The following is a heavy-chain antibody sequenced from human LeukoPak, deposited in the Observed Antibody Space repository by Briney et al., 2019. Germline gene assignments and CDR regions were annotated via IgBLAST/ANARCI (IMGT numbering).Heavy chain of an antibody. D-gene: IGHD2-15*01. Sequence: ASVKVSCKASGYTFTSYDINWVRQATGQGLEWMGWMNPNSGNTGYAQKFQGRATMTRNTSISTAYMELSSLRSEDTAVYYCARGKYCSGGSCYSVSYYWGQGTLVTVSS. V-gene: IGHV1-8*01. CDR2: MNPNSGNT. CDR1: GYTFTSYD. CDR3: ARGKYCSGGSCYSVSYY. J-gene: IGHJ4*02.